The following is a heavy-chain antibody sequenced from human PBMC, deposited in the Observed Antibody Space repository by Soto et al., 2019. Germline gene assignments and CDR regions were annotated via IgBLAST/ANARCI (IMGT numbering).Heavy chain of an antibody. CDR2: INSDGSGT. Sequence: EVQLVESGGGLVQPGGSLRLSCAASGFDFSNSWIHWVRQGPGKGLLWVAHINSDGSGTTYADSVKGRFTISRDNAKNKAYLQMNSLRAEDTAVYYCAKDTAYAIHVWGQGTTVTVSS. V-gene: IGHV3-74*01. CDR3: AKDTAYAIHV. CDR1: GFDFSNSW. D-gene: IGHD2-15*01. J-gene: IGHJ6*02.